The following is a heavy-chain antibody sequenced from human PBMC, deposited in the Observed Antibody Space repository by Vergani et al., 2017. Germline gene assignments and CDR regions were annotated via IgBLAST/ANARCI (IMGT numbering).Heavy chain of an antibody. D-gene: IGHD2/OR15-2a*01. Sequence: EVELVESGGELVQPGRSLRLSCAASRFVFDRYAIHWVRQGPGKGPEWVSGMNFESGRIDYADSVKGRFTFSRDATKNILYLQMDRLRPEDTAMYYCAKDLSPGGCERWCQGTQVTVSS. CDR3: AKDLSPGGCER. CDR2: MNFESGRI. J-gene: IGHJ5*02. V-gene: IGHV3-9*01. CDR1: RFVFDRYA.